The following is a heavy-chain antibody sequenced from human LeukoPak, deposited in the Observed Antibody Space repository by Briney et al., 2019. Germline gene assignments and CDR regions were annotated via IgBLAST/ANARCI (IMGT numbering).Heavy chain of an antibody. J-gene: IGHJ4*02. Sequence: SETLSLTRTVSGGSISSSSYYWGWIRPPPGKGVAWIGRIYYSGSTYYNPSLKRRVTKSVDTSKNQFSLKLSSVTSADTAVHYCARRGTVTTERFDYWGQGTLVTVSS. CDR1: GGSISSSSYY. V-gene: IGHV4-39*01. CDR3: ARRGTVTTERFDY. CDR2: IYYSGST. D-gene: IGHD4-11*01.